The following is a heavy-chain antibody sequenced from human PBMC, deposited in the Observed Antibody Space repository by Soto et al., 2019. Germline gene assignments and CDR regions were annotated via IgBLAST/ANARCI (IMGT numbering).Heavy chain of an antibody. J-gene: IGHJ6*02. V-gene: IGHV4-31*03. Sequence: QVQLQESGPGLVKPSQTLSLTCTVSGGSISSGGYYWSWIRQHPGKGLEWIGYIYYSGSTYYNPSLKSRVTISVDTSKNQFSLKRSSVTAADTAVYYCARELDGGKMGPYYYYGMDVWGQGTTVTVSS. CDR3: ARELDGGKMGPYYYYGMDV. CDR1: GGSISSGGYY. CDR2: IYYSGST. D-gene: IGHD2-15*01.